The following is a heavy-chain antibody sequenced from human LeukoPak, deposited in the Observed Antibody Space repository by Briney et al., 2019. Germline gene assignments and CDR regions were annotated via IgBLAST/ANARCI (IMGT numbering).Heavy chain of an antibody. V-gene: IGHV4-59*08. D-gene: IGHD3-16*01. CDR3: ARRNGGNLFDP. Sequence: SETLSLTCSVSGGSISSYYWSWIRQPPGKGLEWIGYMHYSGSTNYNPSLKSRVTISVDTSKNQISLKLSSVTAADTAVYYCARRNGGNLFDPWGQGTLVTVSS. CDR2: MHYSGST. CDR1: GGSISSYY. J-gene: IGHJ5*02.